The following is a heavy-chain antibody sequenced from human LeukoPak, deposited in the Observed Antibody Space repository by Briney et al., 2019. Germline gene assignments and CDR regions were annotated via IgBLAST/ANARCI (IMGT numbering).Heavy chain of an antibody. CDR3: ARGEYSSGWSHDY. J-gene: IGHJ4*02. CDR1: GGSISSYY. CDR2: IYYSGST. V-gene: IGHV4-59*01. Sequence: SETLSLTCTVSGGSISSYYWSWIRQPPGKGLEWIGYIYYSGSTNYNPSLKSRVTISVDTSKNQFSLKLSSVTAADTAVYYCARGEYSSGWSHDYWGQGTLVTVSS. D-gene: IGHD6-19*01.